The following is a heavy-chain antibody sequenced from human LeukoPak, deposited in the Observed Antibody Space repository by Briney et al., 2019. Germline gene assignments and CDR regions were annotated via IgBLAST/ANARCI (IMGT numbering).Heavy chain of an antibody. D-gene: IGHD2-2*01. V-gene: IGHV3-21*06. CDR1: GFTFSTYS. J-gene: IGHJ6*02. Sequence: GGSLRLSCAASGFTFSTYSMTWVRQAPGKGLEWASLISSSNNYKSYYADSVKGRFTISRDNAKNSLYLQMNSLRAEDTAVYYCARDASISPEYFCGMDAWGQGTTVTVSS. CDR3: ARDASISPEYFCGMDA. CDR2: ISSSNNYK.